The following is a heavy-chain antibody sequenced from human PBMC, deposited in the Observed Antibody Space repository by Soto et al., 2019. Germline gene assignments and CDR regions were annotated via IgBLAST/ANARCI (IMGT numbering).Heavy chain of an antibody. J-gene: IGHJ5*02. CDR2: ISGSGGST. Sequence: EVQLLESGGGLVQPGGSLRLSCAASGFTFSSYAMSWVRQAPGKGLEWVSAISGSGGSTYYADSVRGRFTISRGKSKNTLDLQMTRLRAGDTAVYYCAQDRCSGRNRSKGYNWFDPWGQGSLVSVSS. CDR1: GFTFSSYA. D-gene: IGHD6-19*01. CDR3: AQDRCSGRNRSKGYNWFDP. V-gene: IGHV3-23*01.